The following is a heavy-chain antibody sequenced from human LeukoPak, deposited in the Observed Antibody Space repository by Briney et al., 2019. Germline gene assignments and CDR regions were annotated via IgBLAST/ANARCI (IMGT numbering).Heavy chain of an antibody. CDR3: ARLGDFWSGYQKYYFDY. CDR2: IYYSGST. CDR1: GGSISSSSYY. Sequence: ASETLSLTCTVSGGSISSSSYYWGWIRQPPGKGLEWIGSIYYSGSTYYNPSLKSRVTISVDTSKNQFSLKLSSVTAADTAVYYCARLGDFWSGYQKYYFDYWGQGTLVTVSS. J-gene: IGHJ4*02. V-gene: IGHV4-39*07. D-gene: IGHD3-3*01.